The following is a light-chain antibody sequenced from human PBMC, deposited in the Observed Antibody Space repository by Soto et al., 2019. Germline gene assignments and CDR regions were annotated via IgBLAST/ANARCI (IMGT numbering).Light chain of an antibody. V-gene: IGLV1-40*01. CDR1: SSNIGAGYD. CDR3: QSYDSSLSGYV. CDR2: GNS. J-gene: IGLJ1*01. Sequence: VLRQPPSVSGAPGQMVTISCTGSSSNIGAGYDVHWYQQLPGTAPKLLIYGNSNRPSGVPDRFSGSKSGTSASLAITGLQAEDEADYYCQSYDSSLSGYVFGTGTKVPVL.